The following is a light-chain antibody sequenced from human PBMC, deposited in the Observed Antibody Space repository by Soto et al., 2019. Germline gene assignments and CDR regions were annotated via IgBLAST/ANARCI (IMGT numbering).Light chain of an antibody. Sequence: QSALTQPASVSGSPGQSITISCTGTSSDVGNNNLVSWYQQHPDKAPKLMIYDDNKRPSGVSNRFSGSKSGNTASLTVSGLQTEDEADYYCCSSAISRTWVFGGGTQLTVL. CDR3: CSSAISRTWV. J-gene: IGLJ3*02. CDR1: SSDVGNNNL. CDR2: DDN. V-gene: IGLV2-23*01.